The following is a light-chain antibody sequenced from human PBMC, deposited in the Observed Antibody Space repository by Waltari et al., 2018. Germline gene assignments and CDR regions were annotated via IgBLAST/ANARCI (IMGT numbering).Light chain of an antibody. Sequence: QSAPSQPASVSGSPGQSITISCTGSSSDVGGYNYVSWYQQHPGKAPNLLIYEVSNRPAGVSNRFSGSKSGNTASLTISGLQAEDEADYYCSSYTSSSTVVFGGGTKVTVL. CDR2: EVS. CDR3: SSYTSSSTVV. V-gene: IGLV2-14*01. CDR1: SSDVGGYNY. J-gene: IGLJ2*01.